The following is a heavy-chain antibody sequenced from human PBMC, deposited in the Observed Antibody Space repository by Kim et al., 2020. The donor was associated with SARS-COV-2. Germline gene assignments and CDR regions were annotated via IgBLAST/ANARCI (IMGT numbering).Heavy chain of an antibody. J-gene: IGHJ4*03. CDR3: ARDNYLRLGYTGYFDY. D-gene: IGHD2-2*02. CDR2: ISYDGSNK. CDR1: GFTFSSYA. Sequence: GGSLRLSCAASGFTFSSYAMHWVRQAPGKGLEWVAVISYDGSNKYYADSVKGRFTISRDNSKNTLYLQMNSLRAEDTAVYYCARDNYLRLGYTGYFDYWG. V-gene: IGHV3-30-3*01.